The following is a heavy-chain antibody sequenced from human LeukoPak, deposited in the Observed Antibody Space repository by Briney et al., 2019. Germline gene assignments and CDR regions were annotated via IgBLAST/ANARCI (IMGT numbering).Heavy chain of an antibody. V-gene: IGHV4-39*01. Sequence: SETLSLTCTVSGGSISSSSYYWGWIRQPPGKGLEWIVSIYYSGSTYYNPSLKSRVTISVDTSKNQFSLKLSSVTAADTAVYYCARPGDSSGYLDGYFQHWGQGTLVTVSS. CDR1: GGSISSSSYY. CDR3: ARPGDSSGYLDGYFQH. J-gene: IGHJ1*01. D-gene: IGHD3-22*01. CDR2: IYYSGST.